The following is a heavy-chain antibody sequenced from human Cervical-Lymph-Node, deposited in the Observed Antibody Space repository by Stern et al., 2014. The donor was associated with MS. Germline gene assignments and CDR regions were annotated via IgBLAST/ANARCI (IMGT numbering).Heavy chain of an antibody. Sequence: VQLVQSGAEVMKPGSSVTVSCKASGGTFRSYAISWVRLAPGQGLEWVGGIIPVFASPIYAQKLQGRVTIAVDQSTDPAYMELSTLRSEDTAVYYCARGIVELERREGFHYWGQGTMVTVSS. CDR1: GGTFRSYA. V-gene: IGHV1-69*01. D-gene: IGHD1-1*01. CDR3: ARGIVELERREGFHY. J-gene: IGHJ4*01. CDR2: IIPVFASP.